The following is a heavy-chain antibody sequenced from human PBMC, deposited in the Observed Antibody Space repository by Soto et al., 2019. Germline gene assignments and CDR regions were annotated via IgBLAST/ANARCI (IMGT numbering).Heavy chain of an antibody. D-gene: IGHD2-21*02. J-gene: IGHJ4*02. CDR3: AKVVTATHIDY. CDR1: GLTFSSYW. CDR2: INSDGSST. Sequence: GGSLRLSCAASGLTFSSYWMHWVRQAPGKGLVWVSRINSDGSSTSYADSVKGRFTISRDNAKNTLYLQMNSLRAEDTAVYYCAKVVTATHIDYWGQGTLVTVSS. V-gene: IGHV3-74*01.